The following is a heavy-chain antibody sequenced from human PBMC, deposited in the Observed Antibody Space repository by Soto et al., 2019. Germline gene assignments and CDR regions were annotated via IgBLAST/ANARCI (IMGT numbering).Heavy chain of an antibody. V-gene: IGHV3-11*06. D-gene: IGHD6-19*01. J-gene: IGHJ4*02. Sequence: GGSLRLSCAASGFTFSDSYMSWIRQAPGKGLEWVSYISGSRSYINYADSVKGRFTISRDNAKNSLYLQMSSLRAEDTAVYYCAREGYSSGWFVYWGQGTLVTVSS. CDR1: GFTFSDSY. CDR2: ISGSRSYI. CDR3: AREGYSSGWFVY.